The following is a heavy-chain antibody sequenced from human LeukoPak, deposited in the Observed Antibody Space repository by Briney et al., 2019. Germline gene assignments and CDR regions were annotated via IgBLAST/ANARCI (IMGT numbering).Heavy chain of an antibody. CDR1: GGSTSSDSYY. Sequence: PSETLSLTCTVSGGSTSSDSYYWGWIRQPPGKGLEWIGNIYYSGSAFYNPSLKSRVTISLDTSKNHFSLRLTSVTAADTAVYYCASDDYGDLVNAFDIWGQGTMVTVSS. J-gene: IGHJ3*02. V-gene: IGHV4-39*02. CDR3: ASDDYGDLVNAFDI. D-gene: IGHD4-17*01. CDR2: IYYSGSA.